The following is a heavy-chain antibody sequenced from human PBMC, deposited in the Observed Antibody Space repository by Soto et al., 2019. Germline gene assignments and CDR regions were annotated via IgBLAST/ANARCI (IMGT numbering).Heavy chain of an antibody. CDR3: ARYRYSYSARFFDY. CDR1: GHSISSGFYY. J-gene: IGHJ4*02. CDR2: IYHTEST. V-gene: IGHV4-38-2*01. D-gene: IGHD3-16*02. Sequence: PSETLSLTCAVSGHSISSGFYYWGWVRQPPGKGLEWIGSIYHTESTYYNPSLKSRVTMSVDTSKNQLSLKLSSMTAADTAVYFCARYRYSYSARFFDYWGQGTRVTVYS.